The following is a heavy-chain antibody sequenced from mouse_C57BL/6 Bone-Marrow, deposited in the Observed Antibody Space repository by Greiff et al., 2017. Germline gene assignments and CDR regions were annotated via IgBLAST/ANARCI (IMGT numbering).Heavy chain of an antibody. Sequence: VKDRFTISRDDSESMLYLQMNNLKTEDTAMYYCVRQDPPFDYWGQGTTLTVSS. CDR3: VRQDPPFDY. V-gene: IGHV10-1*01. J-gene: IGHJ2*01.